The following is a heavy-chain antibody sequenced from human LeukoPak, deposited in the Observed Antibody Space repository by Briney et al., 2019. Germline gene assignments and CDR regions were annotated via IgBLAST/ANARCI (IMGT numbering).Heavy chain of an antibody. CDR1: GFTFSSYA. CDR3: AKGGLGAYYNYGMDV. D-gene: IGHD3-16*01. Sequence: GGSLRLSCAASGFTFSSYAMSWVRQAPGKGLEWVSTLSGSGATTYYADSVKGRFTISRDNSKSTLYLQMNSLSAEDTAVYYCAKGGLGAYYNYGMDVWGQGTTVTVSS. V-gene: IGHV3-23*01. J-gene: IGHJ6*02. CDR2: LSGSGATT.